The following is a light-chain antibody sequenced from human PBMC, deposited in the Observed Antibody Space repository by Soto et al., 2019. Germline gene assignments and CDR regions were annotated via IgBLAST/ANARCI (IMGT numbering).Light chain of an antibody. CDR2: SNN. Sequence: QSVLTQPSSTSGTPGQRVTISCSGSSSNIGSNTVSWYQQVPGTAPKLLIHSNNQRPSGVPDRFSGSKSGTSASLAISGLQSENEGDYYCAVWDDSLNGVVFGGGTKLTVL. CDR3: AVWDDSLNGVV. J-gene: IGLJ2*01. CDR1: SSNIGSNT. V-gene: IGLV1-44*01.